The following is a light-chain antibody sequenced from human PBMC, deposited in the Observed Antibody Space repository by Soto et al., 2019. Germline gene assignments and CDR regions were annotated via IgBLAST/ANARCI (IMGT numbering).Light chain of an antibody. Sequence: QSVLTQPRSVSGSPGQSVTISCTGTSSDVGGYNYVSWFQQHPGRAPKLIIYDVTKRPSGVPDRFSGSKSGDTASLTISGLHAEDEADYYCCSFASSESYVFGTGTKLTVL. CDR3: CSFASSESYV. J-gene: IGLJ1*01. CDR2: DVT. CDR1: SSDVGGYNY. V-gene: IGLV2-11*01.